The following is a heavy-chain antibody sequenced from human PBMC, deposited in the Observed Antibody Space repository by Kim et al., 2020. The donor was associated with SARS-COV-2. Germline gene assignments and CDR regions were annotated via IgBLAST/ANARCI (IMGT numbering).Heavy chain of an antibody. CDR1: GFTFDDYA. CDR2: ISWNSGSI. J-gene: IGHJ6*01. D-gene: IGHD6-13*01. V-gene: IGHV3-9*01. Sequence: GGSLRLSCAASGFTFDDYAMHWVRQAPGKGLEWVSGISWNSGSIGYADSVKGRFTISRDNAKNSLYLQMNSLRAEDTALYYCAKDHLTAAAGPARGYYY. CDR3: AKDHLTAAAGPARGYYY.